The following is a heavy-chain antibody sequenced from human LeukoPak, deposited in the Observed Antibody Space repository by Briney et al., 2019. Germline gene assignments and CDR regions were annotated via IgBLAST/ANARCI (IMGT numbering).Heavy chain of an antibody. CDR2: ISGSGGRT. CDR3: AKMGSDWSGYDAFDM. CDR1: GFTFSGYA. V-gene: IGHV3-23*01. Sequence: GGSLRLSCAASGFTFSGYAMSWVRQAPGKGLEWVSGISGSGGRTYYAESVKGRFTISRDNSKNTMYVQMNSLRDEDKARYYCAKMGSDWSGYDAFDMLGQGTMVTVSS. J-gene: IGHJ3*02. D-gene: IGHD3-3*01.